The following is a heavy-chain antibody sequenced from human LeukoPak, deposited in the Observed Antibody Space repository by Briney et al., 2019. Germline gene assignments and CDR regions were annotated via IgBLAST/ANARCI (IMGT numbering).Heavy chain of an antibody. D-gene: IGHD3-3*01. CDR2: ISGSGVST. CDR1: GFTFSSYA. Sequence: PGGSLRLSCAASGFTFSSYAMSWVRQAPGKGLECVSAISGSGVSTYYADSVKGRFTISRDNSKNTLYLQMNSLRAEDTAVYYCAKRHYDFWSGYQNQMYYFDYWGQGTLVTVSS. J-gene: IGHJ4*02. CDR3: AKRHYDFWSGYQNQMYYFDY. V-gene: IGHV3-23*01.